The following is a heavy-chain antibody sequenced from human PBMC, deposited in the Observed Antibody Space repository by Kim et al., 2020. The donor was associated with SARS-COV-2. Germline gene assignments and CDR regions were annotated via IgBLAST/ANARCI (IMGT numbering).Heavy chain of an antibody. CDR1: GFTFSSYW. V-gene: IGHV3-7*01. J-gene: IGHJ6*03. Sequence: GGSLRLSCGASGFTFSSYWMTWVRQAPGKGLEWLANIKEDGTKKQYVDSLKGRLTVSRDNARNSVFLEMTSLRVDDTAIYYCARGKGRFQLRVYSLDVWGKGTTVSVSS. D-gene: IGHD3-10*01. CDR3: ARGKGRFQLRVYSLDV. CDR2: IKEDGTKK.